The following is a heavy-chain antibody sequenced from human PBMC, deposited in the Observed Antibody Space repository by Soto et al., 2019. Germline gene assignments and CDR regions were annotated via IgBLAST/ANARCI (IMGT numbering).Heavy chain of an antibody. CDR3: ARGRYGDY. V-gene: IGHV1-18*01. CDR2: ISAHNGNT. CDR1: GYGFTIYG. Sequence: QVHLVQSGAEVKKPGASVKVSCKGSGYGFTIYGITWVRQAPGQGLEWMAWISAHNGNTNYAQKLQGRVTVTRDTSTSTDYMELRSLRSDDTAVYYCARGRYGDYWGQGALVTVSS. D-gene: IGHD1-1*01. J-gene: IGHJ4*02.